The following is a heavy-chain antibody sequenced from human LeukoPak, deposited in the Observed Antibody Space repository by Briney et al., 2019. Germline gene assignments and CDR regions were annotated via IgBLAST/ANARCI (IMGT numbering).Heavy chain of an antibody. CDR1: GDSVSSSNYY. Sequence: KPSGTLSLTCTVSGDSVSSSNYYWAWIRQPPGKGLEWIGNIYYSGSTYYNPSLKRRLTISVDTSKNQFSLKLTSVTAADTAVYYCARLNKPGWFDPWGQGTLVTVSS. J-gene: IGHJ5*02. D-gene: IGHD1-14*01. CDR3: ARLNKPGWFDP. V-gene: IGHV4-39*01. CDR2: IYYSGST.